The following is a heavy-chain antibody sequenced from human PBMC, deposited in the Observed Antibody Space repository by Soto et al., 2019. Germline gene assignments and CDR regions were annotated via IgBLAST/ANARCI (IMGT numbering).Heavy chain of an antibody. CDR1: GGSISSGGYS. D-gene: IGHD3-10*01. Sequence: SETLSLTCAVSGGSISSGGYSWSWIRQPPGKGLEWIGYIYHSGSTYYNPSLKSRVTISVDRSKNQFSLKLSSVTAADTAVYYCARAHGGIPIGSGSGINWFDPWGQGTLVTVSS. CDR3: ARAHGGIPIGSGSGINWFDP. CDR2: IYHSGST. V-gene: IGHV4-30-2*01. J-gene: IGHJ5*02.